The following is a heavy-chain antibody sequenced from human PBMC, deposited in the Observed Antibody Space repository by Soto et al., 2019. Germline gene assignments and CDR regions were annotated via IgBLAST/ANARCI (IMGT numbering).Heavy chain of an antibody. CDR1: GYTFTSYG. CDR3: ARVRFLEWRTDYYYYYMDV. Sequence: QVQLVQSGAEVKKPGASVKVSCKASGYTFTSYGISWVRQAPGQGLERMGWISAYNGNTNYAQKLQGRVTMTTDTSTSTAYMELRSLRSDDTAVYYCARVRFLEWRTDYYYYYMDVWGKGTTVTVSS. J-gene: IGHJ6*03. CDR2: ISAYNGNT. V-gene: IGHV1-18*01. D-gene: IGHD3-3*01.